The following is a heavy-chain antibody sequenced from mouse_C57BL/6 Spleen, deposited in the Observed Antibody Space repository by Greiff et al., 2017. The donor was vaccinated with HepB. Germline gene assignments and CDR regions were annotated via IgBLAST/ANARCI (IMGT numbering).Heavy chain of an antibody. CDR3: ARRGYGYDFAY. J-gene: IGHJ3*01. D-gene: IGHD2-2*01. V-gene: IGHV1-50*01. CDR1: GYTFTSYW. Sequence: VQLQQPGAELVKPGASVKLSCKASGYTFTSYWMQWVKQRPGQGLEWIGEIDPSDSYTNYNQKFKGKATLTVDTSSSTAYMQLSRLTSEDSAVYYCARRGYGYDFAYWGQGTLVTVSA. CDR2: IDPSDSYT.